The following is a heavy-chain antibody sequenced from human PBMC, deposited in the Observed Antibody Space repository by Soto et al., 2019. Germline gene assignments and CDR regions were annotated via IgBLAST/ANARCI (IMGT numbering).Heavy chain of an antibody. V-gene: IGHV3-74*01. J-gene: IGHJ4*02. CDR3: ASGVYDCSAYFDY. CDR2: IAPNGRST. Sequence: GGSLRLSCAASGFTFSNAWINWVRQAPGEGLVWVARIAPNGRSTTYADSVKGRFTISRDNAKSTVYLQMNSLRAEDTAVYSCASGVYDCSAYFDYWGQGALVTVSS. D-gene: IGHD3-16*01. CDR1: GFTFSNAW.